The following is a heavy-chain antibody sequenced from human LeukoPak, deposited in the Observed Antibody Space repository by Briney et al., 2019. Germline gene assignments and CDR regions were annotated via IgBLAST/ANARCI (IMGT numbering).Heavy chain of an antibody. V-gene: IGHV4-34*01. D-gene: IGHD3-3*01. CDR3: ARDPAFDDFWSGYCDY. Sequence: PSETLSLTCAVYGGSFSGYYWSWIRQPPGKGLEWIGEINHSGSTNYNPSLKSRVTISVDTSKNQFSLKLSSVTAADTAVYYCARDPAFDDFWSGYCDYWGQGTLVTVSS. CDR2: INHSGST. CDR1: GGSFSGYY. J-gene: IGHJ4*02.